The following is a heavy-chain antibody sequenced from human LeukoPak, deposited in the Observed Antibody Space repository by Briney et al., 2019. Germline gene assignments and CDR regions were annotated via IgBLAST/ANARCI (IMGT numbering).Heavy chain of an antibody. V-gene: IGHV1-69*05. CDR3: ARPRSGPDAFDI. D-gene: IGHD3-3*01. CDR2: IIPIFGTA. CDR1: GGTFSSYA. Sequence: SVKVSCKASGGTFSSYAISWVRQAPGQGLEWMGRIIPIFGTANYAQKFQGRVTITTDESTSTAYMELSSLRSEDTAVYYCARPRSGPDAFDIWGQGTMVTVCS. J-gene: IGHJ3*02.